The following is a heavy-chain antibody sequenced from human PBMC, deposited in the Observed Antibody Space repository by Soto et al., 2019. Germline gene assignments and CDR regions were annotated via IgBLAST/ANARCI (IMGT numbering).Heavy chain of an antibody. J-gene: IGHJ4*02. CDR1: GSSISSNY. D-gene: IGHD6-13*01. CDR3: VRYRSEAVAGYTLDN. V-gene: IGHV4-59*01. Sequence: PSETLSLTCTVSGSSISSNYWTWIRQPPGKGLEWIGYVYNSGSTNYNPSLKSRVTISEDTSTSQFSLKVHSMTAADTAVYYCVRYRSEAVAGYTLDNWGQGILVNVST. CDR2: VYNSGST.